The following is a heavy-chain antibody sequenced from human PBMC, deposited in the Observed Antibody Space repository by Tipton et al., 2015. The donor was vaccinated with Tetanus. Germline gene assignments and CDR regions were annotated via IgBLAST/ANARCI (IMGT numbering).Heavy chain of an antibody. Sequence: QLVQSGAEVKKPGASVKVSCKASGYTFTGYYMHWVRQAPGQGLEWMGWINPNRGGTNYAQKFQGWVTMTRDTSISTAYMELSRLRSDDTAVYYCARVGHSGYDSAFDYWGQGTLVTVSS. CDR3: ARVGHSGYDSAFDY. CDR1: GYTFTGYY. D-gene: IGHD5-12*01. V-gene: IGHV1-2*04. J-gene: IGHJ4*02. CDR2: INPNRGGT.